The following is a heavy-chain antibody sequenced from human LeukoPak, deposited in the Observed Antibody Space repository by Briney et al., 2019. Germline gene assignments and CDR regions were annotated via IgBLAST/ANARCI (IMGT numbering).Heavy chain of an antibody. J-gene: IGHJ3*02. D-gene: IGHD3-10*01. Sequence: PGGSLRLSCAASGFTFSSYGMHWVRQAPGKGLEWVAVISYDGSNKYYADSVKGRFTISRDNSKNTLYLQMNSLRAEDTAVYYCAKRAYYYGSGSYYNDAFDIWGQGTMVTVSS. CDR3: AKRAYYYGSGSYYNDAFDI. CDR1: GFTFSSYG. CDR2: ISYDGSNK. V-gene: IGHV3-30*18.